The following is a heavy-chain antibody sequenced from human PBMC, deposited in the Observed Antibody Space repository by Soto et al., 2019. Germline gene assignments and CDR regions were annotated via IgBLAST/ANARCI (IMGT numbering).Heavy chain of an antibody. J-gene: IGHJ6*02. Sequence: GGSLRLSCAASGFTFSSYGMHWVRQAPGKGLEWVAVISYDGSNKYYADSVKGRFTISRDNSKNTLYLQMNSLRAEDTAVYYCAKDSPGPLPTLRSYYDFWSGYYSEPPHYYGMDVWGQGTTVTVSS. V-gene: IGHV3-30*18. D-gene: IGHD3-3*01. CDR2: ISYDGSNK. CDR3: AKDSPGPLPTLRSYYDFWSGYYSEPPHYYGMDV. CDR1: GFTFSSYG.